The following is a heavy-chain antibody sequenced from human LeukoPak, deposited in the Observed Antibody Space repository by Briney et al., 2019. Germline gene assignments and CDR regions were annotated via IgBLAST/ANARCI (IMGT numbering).Heavy chain of an antibody. D-gene: IGHD2-15*01. CDR1: GYTFTGYY. Sequence: ASVKVSCTASGYTFTGYYMHWVRQAPGQGLEWMGWINPNSGGTNYAQKFQGRVTMTRDTSISTAYMELSRLRSDDTAVYYCARSRRGGSYYFDYWGQGTLVTVSS. V-gene: IGHV1-2*02. CDR2: INPNSGGT. J-gene: IGHJ4*02. CDR3: ARSRRGGSYYFDY.